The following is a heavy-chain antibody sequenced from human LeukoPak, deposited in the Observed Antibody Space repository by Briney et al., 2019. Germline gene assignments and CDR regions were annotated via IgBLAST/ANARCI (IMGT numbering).Heavy chain of an antibody. Sequence: PGGSLRLSCVASGFIFSSYGMNWVRQAPGKGLEWVSYISSSSGTIYYADSVKDRFTISRDKAKSSLYLQMNSLRVEDTAVYYCARGEWYTYGYGDYWGQGALVTVSS. V-gene: IGHV3-48*01. CDR1: GFIFSSYG. CDR2: ISSSSGTI. J-gene: IGHJ4*02. D-gene: IGHD5-18*01. CDR3: ARGEWYTYGYGDY.